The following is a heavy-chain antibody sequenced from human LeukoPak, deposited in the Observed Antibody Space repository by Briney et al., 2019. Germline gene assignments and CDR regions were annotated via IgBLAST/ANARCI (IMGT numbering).Heavy chain of an antibody. J-gene: IGHJ4*02. CDR2: MNPNSGNT. CDR1: GYTFTSYD. Sequence: ASVKISCKASGYTFTSYDINWVRQATGQGLEWMGWMNPNSGNTGYAQKFQGRVTMTRNTSISTAYMELSSLRSEDTAAYYCARGSMLGCSGGSCYSYWGQGTLVTVSS. D-gene: IGHD2-15*01. CDR3: ARGSMLGCSGGSCYSY. V-gene: IGHV1-8*01.